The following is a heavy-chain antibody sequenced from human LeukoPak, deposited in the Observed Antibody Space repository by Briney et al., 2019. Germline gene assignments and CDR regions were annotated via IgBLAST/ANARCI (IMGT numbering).Heavy chain of an antibody. CDR3: ATSGWGGYYFDY. Sequence: GGSLRLSCAASGFTFSSYSMNWVRQAPGKGLEWVSSISSSSSYIYYADSVKGRFTISRDNAKNSLYLRMNSLRAEDTAVYYCATSGWGGYYFDYWGQGTLVTVSS. D-gene: IGHD6-19*01. J-gene: IGHJ4*02. CDR2: ISSSSSYI. CDR1: GFTFSSYS. V-gene: IGHV3-21*01.